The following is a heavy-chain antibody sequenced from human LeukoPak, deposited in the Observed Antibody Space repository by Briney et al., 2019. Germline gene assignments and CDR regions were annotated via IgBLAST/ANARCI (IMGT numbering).Heavy chain of an antibody. CDR1: GGSISSGSYY. D-gene: IGHD6-13*01. CDR2: IYTSGST. V-gene: IGHV4-61*02. Sequence: SETLSLTCTVSGGSISSGSYYWSWIRQAAGKGLEWIGRIYTSGSTNYSPSLKSRVTISVDTSKNQFSLKLSSVTAADTAVYYCARHPLPASSSWHYFDYWGQGTLVTVSS. J-gene: IGHJ4*02. CDR3: ARHPLPASSSWHYFDY.